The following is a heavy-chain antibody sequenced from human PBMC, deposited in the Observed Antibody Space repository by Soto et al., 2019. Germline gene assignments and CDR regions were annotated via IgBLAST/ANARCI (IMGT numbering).Heavy chain of an antibody. CDR2: IYYSGGT. CDR3: ARADMVGGDGVDY. D-gene: IGHD1-26*01. CDR1: GGSISSGDYY. J-gene: IGHJ4*02. Sequence: QVQLQESGPGLVKPSQTLSLTCTVSGGSISSGDYYWSWIRQPPGKGLEWIGYIYYSGGTYYNPSLKSRVTISVDTSKNQFSLKLSSVTAADTAVYYCARADMVGGDGVDYWGQGTLVTVSS. V-gene: IGHV4-30-4*01.